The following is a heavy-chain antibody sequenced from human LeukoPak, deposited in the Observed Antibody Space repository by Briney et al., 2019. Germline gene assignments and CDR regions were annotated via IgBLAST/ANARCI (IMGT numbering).Heavy chain of an antibody. CDR3: AGGNYPIFGVVTFAFDY. CDR2: INHSGST. V-gene: IGHV4-34*01. J-gene: IGHJ4*02. CDR1: GGSFSGYY. D-gene: IGHD3-3*01. Sequence: PSETLSLTCAVYGGSFSGYYWSWIRQPPGKGLEWIGEINHSGSTNYNPSLKSRVTISVDTSKNQFSLKLSSVTAADTAVYYCAGGNYPIFGVVTFAFDYWGQGTLVTVSS.